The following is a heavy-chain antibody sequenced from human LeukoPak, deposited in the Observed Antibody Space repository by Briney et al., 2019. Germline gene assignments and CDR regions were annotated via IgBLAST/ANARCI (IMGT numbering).Heavy chain of an antibody. J-gene: IGHJ4*02. CDR2: MSPNSGNT. D-gene: IGHD6-13*01. CDR1: GYTFTSYD. V-gene: IGHV1-8*01. Sequence: GASVKVSCKASGYTFTSYDISWVRQATGQGLEWMGWMSPNSGNTGYAQKFQGRVIMTRNTSISTAYMELSRLRSDDTAVYYCARATAAADYWGQGTLVTVSS. CDR3: ARATAAADY.